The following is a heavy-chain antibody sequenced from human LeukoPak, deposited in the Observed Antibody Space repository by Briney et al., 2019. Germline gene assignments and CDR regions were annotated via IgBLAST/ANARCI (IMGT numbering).Heavy chain of an antibody. CDR3: ARDTAVAGYCDY. CDR2: INHSGST. CDR1: GGSFSGYY. Sequence: SETLSLTCAVYGGSFSGYYWSRIRQPPGKGLEWIGEINHSGSTNYNPSLKSRVTISVDTSKNQFSLKLSSVTAADTAVYYCARDTAVAGYCDYWGQGTLVTVSS. J-gene: IGHJ4*02. V-gene: IGHV4-34*01. D-gene: IGHD6-19*01.